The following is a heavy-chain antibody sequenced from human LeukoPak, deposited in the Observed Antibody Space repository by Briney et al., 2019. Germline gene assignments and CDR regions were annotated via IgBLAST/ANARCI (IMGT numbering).Heavy chain of an antibody. CDR2: IYTSGST. CDR3: ARDLSLGPIKINWNDAFDI. CDR1: GGSISSGSYY. V-gene: IGHV4-61*02. J-gene: IGHJ3*02. D-gene: IGHD1-20*01. Sequence: SETLSLTCTVSGGSISSGSYYWSWIRQPAGKGLEWIGRIYTSGSTNYNPSLKSRVTISVDASKNQFSLKLSSVTAADTAVYYCARDLSLGPIKINWNDAFDIWGQGTMVTVSS.